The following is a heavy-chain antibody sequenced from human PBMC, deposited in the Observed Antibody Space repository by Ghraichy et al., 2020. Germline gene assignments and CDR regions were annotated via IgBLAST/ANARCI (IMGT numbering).Heavy chain of an antibody. CDR3: ARDSTVYYMDV. Sequence: LSLTCAASGFTFSDHFMDWVRQAPGKGLEWVARARNKAYSYSTSYAASVKGRFTISRDDSKNSLYLQMNSLKTEDTAMYYCARDSTVYYMDVWGKGTTVTVS. D-gene: IGHD4-17*01. V-gene: IGHV3-72*01. CDR2: ARNKAYSYST. J-gene: IGHJ6*03. CDR1: GFTFSDHF.